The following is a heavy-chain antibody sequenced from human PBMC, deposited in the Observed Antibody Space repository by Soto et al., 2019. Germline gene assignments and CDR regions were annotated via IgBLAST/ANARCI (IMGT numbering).Heavy chain of an antibody. CDR1: GFSSSSYV. D-gene: IGHD3-10*01. CDR3: ARGITPYYFDY. J-gene: IGHJ4*02. Sequence: ETLSLTCPFSGFSSSSYVLTLIRQPPGKGLEWIGYIYYSGTTNYTPSLKSRVTISVDTSKNQFSLKLSSVTAADTAVYYCARGITPYYFDYWGPGTLVTVSA. V-gene: IGHV4-59*01. CDR2: IYYSGTT.